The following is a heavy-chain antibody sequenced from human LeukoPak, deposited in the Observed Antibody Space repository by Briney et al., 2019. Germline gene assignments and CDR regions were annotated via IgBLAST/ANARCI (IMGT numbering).Heavy chain of an antibody. CDR1: GGSISGSY. CDR2: IYTSGST. V-gene: IGHV4-4*07. J-gene: IGHJ3*02. CDR3: ARHIREFGYYYDSSGYDDAFDI. Sequence: SKTLSLTCTVSGGSISGSYWSWIRQPAGKGLEWIGRIYTSGSTNYNPSLKSRVTMSVDTSKNQFSLNLSSVTAADTAVYYCARHIREFGYYYDSSGYDDAFDIWGQGTMVTVSS. D-gene: IGHD3-22*01.